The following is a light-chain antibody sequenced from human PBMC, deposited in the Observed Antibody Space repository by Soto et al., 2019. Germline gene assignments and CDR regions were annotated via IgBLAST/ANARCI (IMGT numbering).Light chain of an antibody. CDR1: QSISSW. V-gene: IGKV1-5*03. CDR2: KAS. Sequence: DIQMTQSPSTLSASVGDRVTITCRASQSISSWVAWYQQKPGKGPKLLIYKASHLESGVPSRFSGSGSGTEFTLTSSSLQPGDFATYYCQHYNTYPWTFGHGTKVDIK. CDR3: QHYNTYPWT. J-gene: IGKJ1*01.